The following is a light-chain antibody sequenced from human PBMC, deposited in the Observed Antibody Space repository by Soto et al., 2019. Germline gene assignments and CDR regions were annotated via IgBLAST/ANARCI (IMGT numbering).Light chain of an antibody. Sequence: DIQMTQSPSTLSASVGDRVTITCRASQTMSSWLAWYQHKPGKAPKLLIYKASTLESGVPSRFSGSGFGTEFTLTISSLQPDDFATYYCQQYNKYPLTFGGGTRVEL. V-gene: IGKV1-5*03. J-gene: IGKJ4*01. CDR3: QQYNKYPLT. CDR1: QTMSSW. CDR2: KAS.